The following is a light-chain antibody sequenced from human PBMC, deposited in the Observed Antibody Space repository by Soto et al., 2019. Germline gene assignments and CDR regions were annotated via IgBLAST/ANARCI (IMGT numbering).Light chain of an antibody. CDR3: QQHNNWPPWT. J-gene: IGKJ1*01. V-gene: IGKV3-15*01. Sequence: EIVMTQSPATLSVSPGERATLSCRASQSVSSNLAWYQQKPGQAPRLLIYGASTRATGIPDRFSGIGSGTEFTLTISSLQSEDFAVYYCQQHNNWPPWTFGQGTKVEIK. CDR2: GAS. CDR1: QSVSSN.